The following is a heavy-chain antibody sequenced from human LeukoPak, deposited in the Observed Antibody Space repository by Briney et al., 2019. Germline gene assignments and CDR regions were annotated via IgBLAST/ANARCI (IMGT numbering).Heavy chain of an antibody. CDR1: GFTFSSYG. V-gene: IGHV3-30*18. J-gene: IGHJ4*02. D-gene: IGHD5-12*01. CDR2: ISYDGSNK. CDR3: AKDSSGYEHSLDY. Sequence: PGGSLRLSCAASGFTFSSYGMHWVRQAPGKGLEWVAVISYDGSNKYYADSVKGRFTISRDNSKNTLYLQMNSLRAEDTAVYYCAKDSSGYEHSLDYWGQGTLVTVSS.